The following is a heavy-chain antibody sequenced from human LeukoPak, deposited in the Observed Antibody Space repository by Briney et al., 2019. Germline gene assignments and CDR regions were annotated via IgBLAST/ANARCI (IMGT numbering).Heavy chain of an antibody. D-gene: IGHD1-1*01. CDR1: GYTFTSYG. J-gene: IGHJ4*02. CDR3: ARDSNWNDSPMIDY. Sequence: ASVKVSCKASGYTFTSYGISWVRQAPGQGLEWMGWISAYNGNTNYAQKLQGRVTMTTDTSTSTAYMELRSLRSDDTAVYYCARDSNWNDSPMIDYWGQGTLVTGSS. V-gene: IGHV1-18*01. CDR2: ISAYNGNT.